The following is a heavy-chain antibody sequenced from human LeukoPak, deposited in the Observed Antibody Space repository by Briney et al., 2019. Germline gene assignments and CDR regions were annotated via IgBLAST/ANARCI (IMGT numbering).Heavy chain of an antibody. CDR1: GISLSNYG. Sequence: GGSLRLSCAGSGISLSNYGMSWVRQAPGKGLEWVAGISGSGGGTNYADSVKGRFTISRDNPKNTLYLQMNRLRAEDTAVYFCAKRGVVIRVILVGFHKEAYYFDSWGQGALVTVSS. J-gene: IGHJ4*02. CDR2: ISGSGGGT. V-gene: IGHV3-23*01. D-gene: IGHD3-22*01. CDR3: AKRGVVIRVILVGFHKEAYYFDS.